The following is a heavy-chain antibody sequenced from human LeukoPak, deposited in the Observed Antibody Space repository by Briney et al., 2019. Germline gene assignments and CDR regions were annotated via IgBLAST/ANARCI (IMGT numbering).Heavy chain of an antibody. Sequence: SGPTLVKPTQTLTLTCTFSGFSLSTSGVGVGWIRQPSGKALEWLALIYWDDDKRYSPSLKSRLTITKDTSKNQVVLTMTNMDPVDTATYYCAYRTTTGNYVRWFDPWGQGTLVTVSS. CDR1: GFSLSTSGVG. V-gene: IGHV2-5*02. CDR2: IYWDDDK. D-gene: IGHD4-11*01. CDR3: AYRTTTGNYVRWFDP. J-gene: IGHJ5*02.